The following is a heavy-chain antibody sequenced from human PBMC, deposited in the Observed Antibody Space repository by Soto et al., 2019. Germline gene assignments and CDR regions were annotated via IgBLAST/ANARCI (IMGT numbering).Heavy chain of an antibody. CDR3: ASKDYADYGWFDP. V-gene: IGHV4-4*02. CDR2: IYHSGST. Sequence: ASETLSLTCGVSGGSISSSKWWSWVRQPPGKGLEWIGEIYHSGSTNYNSSLKSRVTISVDKSKNQFSLKLSSVTAADTALYYCASKDYADYGWFDPWGQGTLVTVSS. J-gene: IGHJ5*02. CDR1: GGSISSSKW. D-gene: IGHD4-17*01.